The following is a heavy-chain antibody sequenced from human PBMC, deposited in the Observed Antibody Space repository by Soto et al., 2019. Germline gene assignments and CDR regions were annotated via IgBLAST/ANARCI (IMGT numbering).Heavy chain of an antibody. CDR1: GFTFSSYW. Sequence: GGSLRLSCAASGFTFSSYWMSWVRQAPGKGLEWVANIKQDGSEKYYVDSVKGRFTISRDNAKNSLYLQMNSLRAEDTAVYYCAKGGRSFLEDWFDPWGQGTLVTVSS. J-gene: IGHJ5*02. CDR3: AKGGRSFLEDWFDP. V-gene: IGHV3-7*01. CDR2: IKQDGSEK.